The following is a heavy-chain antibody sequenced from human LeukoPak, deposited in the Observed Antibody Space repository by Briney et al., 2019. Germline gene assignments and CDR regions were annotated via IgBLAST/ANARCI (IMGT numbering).Heavy chain of an antibody. CDR1: GFTFDDYA. D-gene: IGHD5-24*01. Sequence: GGSLRLSCAASGFTFDDYAMHWVRHAPGKGLEWVSGISWNSGSIGYADSVKGRFTISRDNAKNSLYLQMNSLRAEDTALYYCAKGDGYNYDAFDIWGQGTMVTVSS. V-gene: IGHV3-9*01. CDR3: AKGDGYNYDAFDI. J-gene: IGHJ3*02. CDR2: ISWNSGSI.